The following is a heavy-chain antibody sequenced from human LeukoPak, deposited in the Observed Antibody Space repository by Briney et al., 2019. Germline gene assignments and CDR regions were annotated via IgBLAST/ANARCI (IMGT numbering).Heavy chain of an antibody. Sequence: SETLSLTCTVSGGSISSYYWSWIRQPPGKGLEWIGYIYYSGSTNYNPSLKSRVTISVDTSKNQFSLKLSSVTAADTAVYYCARRTSIAVAGTKEWYFDLWGRGTLVTVSS. J-gene: IGHJ2*01. V-gene: IGHV4-59*08. CDR2: IYYSGST. CDR3: ARRTSIAVAGTKEWYFDL. CDR1: GGSISSYY. D-gene: IGHD6-19*01.